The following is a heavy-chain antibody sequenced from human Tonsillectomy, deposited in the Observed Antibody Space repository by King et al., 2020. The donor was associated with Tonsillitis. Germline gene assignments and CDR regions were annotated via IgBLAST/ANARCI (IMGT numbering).Heavy chain of an antibody. CDR2: ISSTTNII. Sequence: VQLVESGGGLVQPRGSLRLSCAASGVTFSNFGMNWVRQAPGKGLEWVSYISSTTNIIYYADSVKGRFTISRDNAKNSLFLQMNSLRAEDTAVYYCARGDNYYGSGSYDPFFFDYWGQGTLVTVSS. J-gene: IGHJ4*02. D-gene: IGHD3-10*01. CDR1: GVTFSNFG. CDR3: ARGDNYYGSGSYDPFFFDY. V-gene: IGHV3-48*01.